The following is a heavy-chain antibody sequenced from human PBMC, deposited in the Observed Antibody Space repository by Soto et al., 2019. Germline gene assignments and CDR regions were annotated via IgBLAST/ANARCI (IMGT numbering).Heavy chain of an antibody. CDR3: ARSIMITFGGVIVFDD. D-gene: IGHD3-16*02. CDR1: GGSNSSGDHY. V-gene: IGHV4-30-4*01. Sequence: SETLSLTCTGSGGSNSSGDHYWSWIRQPPGKGLEWIGYIYYSGSTYYNPSLKSRVTISVDTSKNQFSLKLSSVTAADTAVYYGARSIMITFGGVIVFDDWGQGTLVTVSS. CDR2: IYYSGST. J-gene: IGHJ4*02.